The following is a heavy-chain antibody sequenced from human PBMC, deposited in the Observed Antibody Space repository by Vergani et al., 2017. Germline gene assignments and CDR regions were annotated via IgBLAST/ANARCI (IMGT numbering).Heavy chain of an antibody. Sequence: EVQLVESGGGLVQPGGSLRLSCAASGFTFSSYWMSWVRQAPGKGLEWVANIKQDGSEKYYVDSVKGRFTISRDNAKNSLYRQMNSLRAEDTAVYYCARGGSITMVRGVIGLVDYWGQGTLVTVSS. J-gene: IGHJ4*02. CDR1: GFTFSSYW. CDR3: ARGGSITMVRGVIGLVDY. CDR2: IKQDGSEK. V-gene: IGHV3-7*01. D-gene: IGHD3-10*01.